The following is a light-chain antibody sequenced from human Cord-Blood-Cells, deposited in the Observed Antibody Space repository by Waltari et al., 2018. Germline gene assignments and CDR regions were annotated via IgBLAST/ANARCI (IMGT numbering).Light chain of an antibody. CDR3: QQSYSTPIT. Sequence: DLQMTQSPSSLSASVGDRVTITCRASQSISSYLNWYQQKPGKAPKLLIYAASSLQSGAPSRSSGSGSGTDFTLTISSLQPEDFATYYCQQSYSTPITFGQGTRLEIK. CDR2: AAS. V-gene: IGKV1-39*01. J-gene: IGKJ5*01. CDR1: QSISSY.